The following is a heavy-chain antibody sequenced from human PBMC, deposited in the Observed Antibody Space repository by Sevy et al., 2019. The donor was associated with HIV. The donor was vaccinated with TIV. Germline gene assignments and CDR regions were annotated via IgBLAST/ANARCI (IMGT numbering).Heavy chain of an antibody. V-gene: IGHV3-49*03. D-gene: IGHD3-10*01. Sequence: GGSLRLSCTASGFTFGDYAMNWLRQAPGKGLEWVGFIRSNTCGATTEYAASVKGRFTISRDDSKRIAYLQMNSLKTEDTAVYFCARVRGTISPYYYFGMDVWGQGTTVTVSS. J-gene: IGHJ6*02. CDR3: ARVRGTISPYYYFGMDV. CDR2: IRSNTCGATT. CDR1: GFTFGDYA.